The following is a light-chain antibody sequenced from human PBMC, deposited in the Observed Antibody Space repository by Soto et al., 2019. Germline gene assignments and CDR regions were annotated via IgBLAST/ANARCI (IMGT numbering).Light chain of an antibody. CDR1: QSVSSTY. CDR2: GTS. CDR3: QQYGSPVT. Sequence: ENVLTQSPGTLSLSPGERATLSCRASQSVSSTYLAWYQQKPGQAPRLLIYGTSNRATGIPDRFSGSGSGTDLTLTISRLEPEDFAVYHCQQYGSPVTFGGGTKGEIK. J-gene: IGKJ4*01. V-gene: IGKV3-20*01.